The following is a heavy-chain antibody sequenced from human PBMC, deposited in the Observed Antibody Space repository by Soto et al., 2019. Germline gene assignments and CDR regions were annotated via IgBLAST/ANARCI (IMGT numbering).Heavy chain of an antibody. V-gene: IGHV5-51*01. CDR1: GYSFTSYW. Sequence: PVQSLKISCQGSGYSFTSYWIGWVVKLPGKFLECMGIIYPGDSDTRHSPSFQGQVTISADKSISTAYLQWSSLKASDTAMYYCARHRTIAAAGTPYYYYGMEVWGQGTTVTVSS. CDR2: IYPGDSDT. CDR3: ARHRTIAAAGTPYYYYGMEV. J-gene: IGHJ6*02. D-gene: IGHD6-13*01.